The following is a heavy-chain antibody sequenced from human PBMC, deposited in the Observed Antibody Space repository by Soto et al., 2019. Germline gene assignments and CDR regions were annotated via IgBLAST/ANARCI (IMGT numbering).Heavy chain of an antibody. CDR2: IIPIFGTA. D-gene: IGHD1-26*01. CDR1: GGTFSSYA. Sequence: QVQLVQSGAEVKKPGSSVKVSCKASGGTFSSYAISWVRQAPGQGLEWMGGIIPIFGTANYAQKFQGRVTIPAEESTSTAYMELRSLRSEDTAVYYCARRRWELRFVRAFDIWGQGTMVTVSS. CDR3: ARRRWELRFVRAFDI. V-gene: IGHV1-69*12. J-gene: IGHJ3*02.